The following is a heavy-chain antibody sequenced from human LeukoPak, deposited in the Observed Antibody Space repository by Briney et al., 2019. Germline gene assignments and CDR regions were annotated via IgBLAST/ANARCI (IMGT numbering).Heavy chain of an antibody. V-gene: IGHV3-66*01. CDR1: GFTVSSNY. D-gene: IGHD5-18*01. CDR2: IYSGGST. J-gene: IGHJ4*02. CDR3: ARDPPRGYSYGYYY. Sequence: PGGSLRLSCAASGFTVSSNYMSWVRQAPGKGLEWVSVIYSGGSTYYADSVKGRFTISRDNSKNTLYLQMNSQRAEDTAVYYCARDPPRGYSYGYYYWGQGTLVTVSS.